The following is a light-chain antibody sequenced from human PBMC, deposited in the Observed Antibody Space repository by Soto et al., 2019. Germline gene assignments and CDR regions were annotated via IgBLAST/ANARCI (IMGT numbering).Light chain of an antibody. Sequence: QSALTQPASVSGSPGQSITISCTGTSSDVGGYNYVSWYQQHPGKAPKLMIYEVSNRPSGVSNRFSGSKSGNTASLTISGLQVEDEADYYCSSYTSISTCVFGTGTKLTVL. CDR3: SSYTSISTCV. J-gene: IGLJ1*01. CDR2: EVS. CDR1: SSDVGGYNY. V-gene: IGLV2-14*01.